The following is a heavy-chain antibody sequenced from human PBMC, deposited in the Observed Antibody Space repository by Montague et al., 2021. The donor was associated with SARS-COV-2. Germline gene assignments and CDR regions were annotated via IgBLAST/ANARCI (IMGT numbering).Heavy chain of an antibody. CDR3: ARARTSLIVVVNEFDY. V-gene: IGHV4-31*03. CDR1: GGSISSGSYY. J-gene: IGHJ4*02. Sequence: TLSLTCTVSGGSISSGSYYWSWIRLHPGKGLEWIGYIYYSGSSYYNPSLKSRVTISVDTSKNQFSLRLSSVTAADTAVYYCARARTSLIVVVNEFDYWGQGTLVTVSS. D-gene: IGHD2-21*01. CDR2: IYYSGSS.